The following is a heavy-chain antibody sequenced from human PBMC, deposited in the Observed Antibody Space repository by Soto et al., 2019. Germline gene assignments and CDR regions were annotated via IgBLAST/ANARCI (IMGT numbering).Heavy chain of an antibody. CDR1: GYTFTSYD. D-gene: IGHD3-3*01. CDR3: ARALRFLEWIHYGMDV. CDR2: MNPNSGNT. J-gene: IGHJ6*02. Sequence: ASVKASCKASGYTFTSYDINWVRQASGQGLEWMGWMNPNSGNTGYAQKFQGRVTMTRNTSISTAYMELSSLRSEDTAAYYCARALRFLEWIHYGMDVWGQGTSITVS. V-gene: IGHV1-8*01.